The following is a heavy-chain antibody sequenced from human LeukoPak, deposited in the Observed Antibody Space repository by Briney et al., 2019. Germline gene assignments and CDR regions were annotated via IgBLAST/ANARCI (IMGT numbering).Heavy chain of an antibody. D-gene: IGHD5-18*01. Sequence: GGSLRLSCAASGFTFSVFWMSWVRQAPGQGLVWVSHISSDGRSTNYADSVKGRFTISRDNARNTLYLQLNSLTAEDTAVYYCAMGYKSAYSWDYWGQGTLVTVSS. J-gene: IGHJ4*02. CDR2: ISSDGRST. CDR1: GFTFSVFW. CDR3: AMGYKSAYSWDY. V-gene: IGHV3-74*01.